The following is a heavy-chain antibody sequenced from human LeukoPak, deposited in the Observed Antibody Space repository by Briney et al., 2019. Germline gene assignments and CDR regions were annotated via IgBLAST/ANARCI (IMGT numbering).Heavy chain of an antibody. CDR1: GFTFSSYW. D-gene: IGHD4-17*01. Sequence: GGSLRLSCAASGFTFSSYWMSWVRQAPGKGVEWVANIKQDGSEKYYVDSVKGRFTISRDNAKNSLYLQMNSLRDEDTAVYYCAGTYGDFTPYYFDYWGQGTLVTVSS. CDR3: AGTYGDFTPYYFDY. CDR2: IKQDGSEK. J-gene: IGHJ4*02. V-gene: IGHV3-7*02.